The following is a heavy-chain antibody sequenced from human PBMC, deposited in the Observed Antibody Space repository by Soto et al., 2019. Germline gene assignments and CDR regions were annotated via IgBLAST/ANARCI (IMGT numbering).Heavy chain of an antibody. V-gene: IGHV4-59*01. CDR2: IYYSGST. CDR3: ARGDWGFHPNWFDP. J-gene: IGHJ5*02. D-gene: IGHD3-16*01. Sequence: SETLSLTCTVSGGSISSYYWSWIRQPPGKGLEWIGYIYYSGSTNYNPSLKSRVTISVDTSKNQFSLKLSSVTAADTAVYYCARGDWGFHPNWFDPWGQGTLVTVSS. CDR1: GGSISSYY.